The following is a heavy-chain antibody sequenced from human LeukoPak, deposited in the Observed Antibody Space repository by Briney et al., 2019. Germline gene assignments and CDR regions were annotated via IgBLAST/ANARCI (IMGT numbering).Heavy chain of an antibody. CDR3: ARLGWESSGWYVDY. J-gene: IGHJ4*02. CDR1: GYTFTSYD. D-gene: IGHD6-19*01. CDR2: MNPNSGDT. Sequence: ASVKVSCKASGYTFTSYDINWVRQATGQGLEWMGWMNPNSGDTGYAQKFQGRVTITRNTSISTAYMELSGLRSEDTAVYYCARLGWESSGWYVDYWGQGTLVTVSS. V-gene: IGHV1-8*03.